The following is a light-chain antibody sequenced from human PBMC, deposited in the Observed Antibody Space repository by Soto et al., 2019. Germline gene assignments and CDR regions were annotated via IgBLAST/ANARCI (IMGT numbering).Light chain of an antibody. CDR3: QQYNKWPLT. Sequence: EIATTQSPVTLSVSPGESATLRCRARQSVSSNLAWYKQKPGQAPRLLIYGASTRATGIPARVSGIGSGTEVTLTISSLQSEDGAVYDCQQYNKWPLTFGQGTRLEIK. CDR2: GAS. V-gene: IGKV3-15*01. J-gene: IGKJ5*01. CDR1: QSVSSN.